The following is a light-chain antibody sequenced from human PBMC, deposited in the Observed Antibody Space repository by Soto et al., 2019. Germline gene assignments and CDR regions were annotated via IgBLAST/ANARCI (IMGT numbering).Light chain of an antibody. CDR3: QQYGSPGT. J-gene: IGKJ1*01. CDR2: GAS. V-gene: IGKV3-20*01. Sequence: EIVLTQSPGTLSLSPGERATLSCRASQSVSNNYLAWYQQKPGQASRLLIYGASNRATGIPDRFSGSGSGTDFTLTISRLEPEDFAVYYCQQYGSPGTFGQGTKVDIK. CDR1: QSVSNNY.